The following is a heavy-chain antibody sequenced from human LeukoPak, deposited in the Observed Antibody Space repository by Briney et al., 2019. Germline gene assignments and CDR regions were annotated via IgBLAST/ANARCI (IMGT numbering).Heavy chain of an antibody. D-gene: IGHD3-10*01. CDR3: AKRGVVIRVFLVGFHKEAYYFDS. Sequence: GGSLRFPCPFFGITLSNFGLSWVVRAPGRGREGAAGLGGRGGGQNNADSVQGRFTISRDNPKNTLYLQMNSLRAEDTAVYFCAKRGVVIRVFLVGFHKEAYYFDSWGQGALVTVSS. CDR2: LGGRGGGQ. J-gene: IGHJ4*02. V-gene: IGHV3-23*01. CDR1: GITLSNFG.